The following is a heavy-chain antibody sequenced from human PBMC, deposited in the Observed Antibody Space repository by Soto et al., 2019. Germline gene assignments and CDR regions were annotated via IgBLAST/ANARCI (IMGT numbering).Heavy chain of an antibody. J-gene: IGHJ4*02. Sequence: EVQLVDSGGALVQPGESLRLSCAASGFTFSDYLMTWVRQAPGKGLEWVATIKQDGNEKYYVDSVKGRFTISRDNAKNSLYLQLTALRAEDTADCYCAFGHRLGKWGQGTLVTVSS. CDR1: GFTFSDYL. CDR3: AFGHRLGK. D-gene: IGHD6-25*01. V-gene: IGHV3-7*01. CDR2: IKQDGNEK.